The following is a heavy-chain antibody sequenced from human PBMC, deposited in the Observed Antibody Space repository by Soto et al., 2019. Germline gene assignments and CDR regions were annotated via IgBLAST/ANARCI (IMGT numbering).Heavy chain of an antibody. Sequence: QVQLVQSGAEVKKPGASVKVSCKASGYTFTSYGISWVRQAPGQGLEWMGWISAYNGNTNYAQKLQGRFTMTTDTSKSTAYMELRSLRSDDTAVYDCARDRQDTARYYYYGMDVWGQGTTVTVSS. CDR2: ISAYNGNT. V-gene: IGHV1-18*04. CDR1: GYTFTSYG. D-gene: IGHD6-6*01. J-gene: IGHJ6*02. CDR3: ARDRQDTARYYYYGMDV.